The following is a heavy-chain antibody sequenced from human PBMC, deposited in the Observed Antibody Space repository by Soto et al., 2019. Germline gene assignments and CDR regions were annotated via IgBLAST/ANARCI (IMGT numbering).Heavy chain of an antibody. D-gene: IGHD2-15*01. Sequence: PSQTPSLTFAGSGNSVSSDLIAWNGPRPSPWSGLEWLGRTYYRSKWYNEYAVSVSSRISIKVDRSNNQFSLQLNSVTPEDTAVYYCARGRWSTFDHWGQGAQVTVSS. V-gene: IGHV6-1*01. CDR3: ARGRWSTFDH. CDR2: TYYRSKWYN. CDR1: GNSVSSDLIA. J-gene: IGHJ4*02.